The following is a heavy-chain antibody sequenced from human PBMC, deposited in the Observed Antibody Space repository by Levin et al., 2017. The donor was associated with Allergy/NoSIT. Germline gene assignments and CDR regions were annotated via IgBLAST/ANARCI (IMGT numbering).Heavy chain of an antibody. V-gene: IGHV1-2*06. J-gene: IGHJ3*02. CDR2: INPNSGGT. Sequence: GASVKVSCQASGFTLTGYYMVWVRQAPGQGFEWMGRINPNSGGTNYAQKFQGRVTLSRDTSINAAYMDLSSLNPDDTAMYYCARDRRVALAGRGTDAFDIWGQGTMITVSS. D-gene: IGHD6-19*01. CDR3: ARDRRVALAGRGTDAFDI. CDR1: GFTLTGYY.